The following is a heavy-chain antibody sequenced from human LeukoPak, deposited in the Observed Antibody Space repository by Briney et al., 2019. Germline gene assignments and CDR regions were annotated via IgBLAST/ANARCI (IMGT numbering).Heavy chain of an antibody. J-gene: IGHJ6*04. CDR2: IIPIFGTA. Sequence: PRASVKVSCKASGGTFSSYAISWVRQAPGQGLEWMGGIIPIFGTANYAQKFQGRVTITADKSTSTAYMELSSLRSEDTAVYYCATGLWFGKYLDVWGKGTTVTISS. D-gene: IGHD3-10*01. CDR1: GGTFSSYA. CDR3: ATGLWFGKYLDV. V-gene: IGHV1-69*06.